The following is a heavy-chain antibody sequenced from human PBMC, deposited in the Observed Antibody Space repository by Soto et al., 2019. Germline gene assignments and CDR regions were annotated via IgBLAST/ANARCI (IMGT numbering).Heavy chain of an antibody. CDR2: TYYRSKWYN. D-gene: IGHD6-19*01. V-gene: IGHV6-1*01. CDR1: GDSVSSNSAA. Sequence: PSQTLSLTCVISGDSVSSNSAAWNWIRQSPSRGLEWLGRTYYRSKWYNDYAVSVKSRITINPDTSKNQFSLQLNSVTPEDTAVYYCARDLQWLIRLPPTFDIWGQGTMVTVSS. CDR3: ARDLQWLIRLPPTFDI. J-gene: IGHJ3*02.